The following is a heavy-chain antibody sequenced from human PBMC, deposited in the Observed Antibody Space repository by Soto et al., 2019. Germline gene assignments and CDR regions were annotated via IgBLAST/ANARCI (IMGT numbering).Heavy chain of an antibody. CDR2: IDYSGNT. V-gene: IGHV4-30-4*01. J-gene: IGHJ6*02. Sequence: QVQLQESGPGLVKPSQTLSLTCTVSGDSITNSDYYWNWIRQSPGKGLEWIASIDYSGNTYYNPSIKSRVVISADTSKTLFSLKLRSVTAADTALYFCARDGPYYYVFDVWGQGNTVTVSS. CDR3: ARDGPYYYVFDV. CDR1: GDSITNSDYY.